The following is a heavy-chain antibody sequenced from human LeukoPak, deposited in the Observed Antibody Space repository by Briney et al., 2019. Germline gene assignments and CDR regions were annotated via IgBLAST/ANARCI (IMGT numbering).Heavy chain of an antibody. J-gene: IGHJ6*02. D-gene: IGHD3-10*01. CDR3: ARDQSLDLTSWFGDPYGMDV. V-gene: IGHV1-18*01. CDR2: ISAYNGNT. Sequence: ASVKLSCKASGYTFTSYGISWVRQAPGQGLEWMGWISAYNGNTNYAQKLQGRVTMTTDTSTSTAYMELRSLRSDDTAVYYCARDQSLDLTSWFGDPYGMDVWGQGTTVTVSS. CDR1: GYTFTSYG.